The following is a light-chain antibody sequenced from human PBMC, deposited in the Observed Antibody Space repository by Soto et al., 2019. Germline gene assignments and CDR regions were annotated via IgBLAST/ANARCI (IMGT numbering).Light chain of an antibody. V-gene: IGLV1-44*01. CDR2: SNN. CDR3: AAWDDRLNAYV. Sequence: QSVLTQRPSASGTPGQRVTISCSGSSSNIGSNTVNWYQQLPGTAPKLLIYSNNQRPSGVPDRFSGSKSGTSASLAVIGLLSVDEADYNCAAWDDRLNAYVFRTGTKVTVL. CDR1: SSNIGSNT. J-gene: IGLJ1*01.